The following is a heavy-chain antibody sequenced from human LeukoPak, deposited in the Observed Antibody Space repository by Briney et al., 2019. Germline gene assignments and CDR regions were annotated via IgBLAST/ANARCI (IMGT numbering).Heavy chain of an antibody. CDR2: TYYRSKWHN. CDR3: ARRKKPRLGYYYYMDV. J-gene: IGHJ6*03. V-gene: IGHV6-1*01. Sequence: SQTLSLTCAISGDSVSSNSAAWNWIRQSPSRGLEWLGRTYYRSKWHNDYAVSVKSRITINPDTSKNQFSLQLNSVTPEDTAVYYCARRKKPRLGYYYYMDVWGKGTTVTISS. CDR1: GDSVSSNSAA.